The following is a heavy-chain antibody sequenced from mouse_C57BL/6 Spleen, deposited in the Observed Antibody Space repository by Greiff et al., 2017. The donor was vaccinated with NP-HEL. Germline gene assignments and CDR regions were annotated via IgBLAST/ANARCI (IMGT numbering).Heavy chain of an antibody. CDR2: INPSSGYT. CDR3: ARSAYNWDGAMDY. CDR1: GYTFTSYT. Sequence: VQLQQSGAELARPGASVKMSCKASGYTFTSYTMHWVKQRPGQGLEWIGYINPSSGYTKYNQKFKDKATLTADKSSSTAYMQLSSLTSEDSAVYYCARSAYNWDGAMDYWGQGTSVTVSS. D-gene: IGHD4-1*01. J-gene: IGHJ4*01. V-gene: IGHV1-4*01.